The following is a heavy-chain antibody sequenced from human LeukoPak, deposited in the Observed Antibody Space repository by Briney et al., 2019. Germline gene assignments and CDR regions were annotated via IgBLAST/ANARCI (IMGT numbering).Heavy chain of an antibody. CDR2: ITPIFGTA. D-gene: IGHD1-26*01. Sequence: ASVKVSCKASGGTFSTYAINWVRQVPGQGLEWMGGITPIFGTANYAQKFQGRVTITTDESTSTAYMELSSLRSEDTAVYYCARVFARSGEISGSYYYYWGQGTLVTVSS. V-gene: IGHV1-69*05. CDR3: ARVFARSGEISGSYYYY. J-gene: IGHJ4*02. CDR1: GGTFSTYA.